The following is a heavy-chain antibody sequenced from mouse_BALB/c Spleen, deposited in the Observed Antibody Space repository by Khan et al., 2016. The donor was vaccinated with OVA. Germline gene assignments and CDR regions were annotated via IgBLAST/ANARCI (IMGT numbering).Heavy chain of an antibody. CDR2: INPRSGYT. Sequence: QVQLKQSGAELARPGASVKMSCKASGYTFTSYTIHWVQQRPGQGLEWIGYINPRSGYTNYNQKFKDKATLTADKSSSTAYMQLSSLASEDSAVYYCERRTTGYAMDYWGQGTSVTVSS. CDR1: GYTFTSYT. CDR3: ERRTTGYAMDY. D-gene: IGHD2-14*01. J-gene: IGHJ4*01. V-gene: IGHV1-4*01.